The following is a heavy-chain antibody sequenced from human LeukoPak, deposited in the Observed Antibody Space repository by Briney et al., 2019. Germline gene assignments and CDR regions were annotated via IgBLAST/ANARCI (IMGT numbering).Heavy chain of an antibody. CDR3: ARDTQWAFDY. J-gene: IGHJ4*02. Sequence: GGSLRLSCAASGFTFSNYPMNWVRQAPGKGLEWVSSISSSSTYIYYAGSVKGRFTTSRDNAKNSLYLQMDSLRVEDTAVYYCARDTQWAFDYWGQGILVTVSS. CDR2: ISSSSTYI. CDR1: GFTFSNYP. D-gene: IGHD1-26*01. V-gene: IGHV3-21*01.